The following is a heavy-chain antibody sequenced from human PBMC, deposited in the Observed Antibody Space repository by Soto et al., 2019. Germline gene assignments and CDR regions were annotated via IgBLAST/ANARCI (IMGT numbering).Heavy chain of an antibody. D-gene: IGHD6-13*01. CDR2: ISYDGNNK. CDR1: AFTFSSYG. J-gene: IGHJ4*02. V-gene: IGHV3-30*18. Sequence: QVQLVESGGGVVQPGRSLRLSCAASAFTFSSYGMHWVRQAPGKGLEWVAVISYDGNNKYYADSVKGRFTISRDNSKNTLYRQMNSLRAEDTAVYYCAKDSYSSSNTGGPFDYWGQGTLVTVSS. CDR3: AKDSYSSSNTGGPFDY.